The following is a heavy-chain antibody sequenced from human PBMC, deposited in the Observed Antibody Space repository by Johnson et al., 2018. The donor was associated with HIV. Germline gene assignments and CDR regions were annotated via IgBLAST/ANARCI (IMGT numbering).Heavy chain of an antibody. D-gene: IGHD4-11*01. Sequence: QVQLVESGGGLVKPGGSLRLSCAASGLTFSDYYMSWIRQAPGKGLEWVSYISSSGSTIYYADSVKGRFTISRDNSKNTLYLQMNSLRAEDTAVYYCARSYSTSWNASDIWGQGTMVTVSS. V-gene: IGHV3-11*04. CDR1: GLTFSDYY. J-gene: IGHJ3*02. CDR3: ARSYSTSWNASDI. CDR2: ISSSGSTI.